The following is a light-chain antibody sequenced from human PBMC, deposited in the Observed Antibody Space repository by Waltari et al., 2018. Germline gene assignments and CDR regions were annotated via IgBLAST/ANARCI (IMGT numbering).Light chain of an antibody. Sequence: QSALTQPASVSGSPGQSITISCTGTSSDLGTYDYVSWYQQYPGEAPKPMIFDVSNRPSGVSHRFSGSKSSNTASLTISGLQAEDEADYYCNSYTSSSTRVFGTGTKVTVL. J-gene: IGLJ1*01. CDR2: DVS. CDR3: NSYTSSSTRV. CDR1: SSDLGTYDY. V-gene: IGLV2-14*03.